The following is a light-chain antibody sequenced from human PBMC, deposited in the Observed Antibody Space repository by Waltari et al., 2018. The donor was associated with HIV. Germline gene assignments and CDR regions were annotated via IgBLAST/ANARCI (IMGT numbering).Light chain of an antibody. CDR2: WAS. CDR3: QQYYSPPWS. V-gene: IGKV4-1*01. J-gene: IGKJ1*01. CDR1: QSVLYSSNNKKY. Sequence: DIVMTQSPDSLAVSLGERATINCKSSQSVLYSSNNKKYLTWYQQNPGQPPKLLISWASTRESGVPDRFSGSGSGTDFTLTISSLQAEDEAVYYCQQYYSPPWSFGQGTKVEIK.